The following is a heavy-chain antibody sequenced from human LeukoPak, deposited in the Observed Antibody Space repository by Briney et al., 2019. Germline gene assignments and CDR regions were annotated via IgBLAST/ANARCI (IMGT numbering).Heavy chain of an antibody. J-gene: IGHJ3*02. CDR1: GGSISSSSNY. CDR3: ARQEWLVLGGAFDI. D-gene: IGHD6-19*01. V-gene: IGHV4-39*01. CDR2: IYYSGST. Sequence: PSETLSLTCTVSGGSISSSSNYWGWIRQPPGKGLEWIGSIYYSGSTYYNPSLKSRVTLSVDTSKNQFSLKLSSVTAADTAVYYCARQEWLVLGGAFDIWGQGTMVTVSS.